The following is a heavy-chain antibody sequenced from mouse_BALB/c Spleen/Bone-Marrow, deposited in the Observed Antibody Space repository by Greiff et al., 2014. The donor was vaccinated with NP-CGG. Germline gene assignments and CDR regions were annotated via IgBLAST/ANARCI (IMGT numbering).Heavy chain of an antibody. Sequence: EVKLQQSGPVLARPGASVKMSCKASGYTFTSYGMHWVKQKPGQGLEWIGDINPYNDGSKYNEKFNGKATLTSVKSSNTAYMELSSLTSEDSAVYYCASEDYYNSYFDYWGQGTTLTVSS. CDR1: GYTFTSYG. D-gene: IGHD1-1*01. CDR2: INPYNDGS. J-gene: IGHJ2*01. V-gene: IGHV1-14*01. CDR3: ASEDYYNSYFDY.